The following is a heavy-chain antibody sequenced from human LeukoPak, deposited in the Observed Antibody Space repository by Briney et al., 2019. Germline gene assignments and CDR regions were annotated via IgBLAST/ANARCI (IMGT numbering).Heavy chain of an antibody. V-gene: IGHV1-2*02. CDR3: ARDLATSSNWELDY. D-gene: IGHD1-1*01. J-gene: IGHJ4*02. CDR2: INSNSGVT. CDR1: GYTFTGYF. Sequence: ASVKVSCKASGYTFTGYFIHWARQAPGQGLEWMGRINSNSGVTNYAQSFQGRVTMTRDTSLNTAYMELSSLRSDDTAVYYCARDLATSSNWELDYWGQGTLLTVSS.